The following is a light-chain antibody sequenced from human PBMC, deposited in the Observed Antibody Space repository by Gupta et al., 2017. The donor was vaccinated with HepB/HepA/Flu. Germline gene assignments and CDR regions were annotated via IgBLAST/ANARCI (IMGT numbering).Light chain of an antibody. V-gene: IGKV3-15*01. CDR2: ASS. CDR1: EGSGRT. J-gene: IGKJ4*01. Sequence: EILMTQSPATLSVSPGERATLSCRASEGSGRTLAWYQQKPGQPPRLLMYASSTRVTGIPARCSGSGSGTEFTLTISRLQSEDFSVYYCQHYDNSVTFGGGTKVEI. CDR3: QHYDNSVT.